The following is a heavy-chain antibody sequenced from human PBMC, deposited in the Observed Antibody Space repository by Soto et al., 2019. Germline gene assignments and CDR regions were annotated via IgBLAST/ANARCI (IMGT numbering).Heavy chain of an antibody. CDR1: GGTFSSYA. V-gene: IGHV1-69*01. CDR2: IIPIFGTA. CDR3: ARVFNGEDYYDSSGYPRGAFDI. Sequence: QVQLVQSGAEVKKPGSSVKVSCKASGGTFSSYAISWVRQAPGQGLEWMGGIIPIFGTANYAQKFQGRVTITADESTSTAYMELSSLRSEDTAVYYCARVFNGEDYYDSSGYPRGAFDIWGQGTMVTVSS. J-gene: IGHJ3*02. D-gene: IGHD3-22*01.